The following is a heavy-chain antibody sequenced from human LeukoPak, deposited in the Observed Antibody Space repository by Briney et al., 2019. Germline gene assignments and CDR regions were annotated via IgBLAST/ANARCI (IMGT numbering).Heavy chain of an antibody. CDR1: GFTSSSYG. Sequence: GRSLRLSCAASGFTSSSYGMHWVRQAPGKGLEWVAVISYDGSNKYYADSVKGRFTISRDNSKNTLYLQMNSLRAEDTAVYYCARGRRPTSSCTDYWGQGTLVTVSS. J-gene: IGHJ4*02. D-gene: IGHD6-13*01. CDR3: ARGRRPTSSCTDY. CDR2: ISYDGSNK. V-gene: IGHV3-30*03.